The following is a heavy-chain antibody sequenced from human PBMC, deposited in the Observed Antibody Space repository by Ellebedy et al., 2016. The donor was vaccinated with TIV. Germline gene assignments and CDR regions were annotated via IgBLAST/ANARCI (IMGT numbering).Heavy chain of an antibody. CDR3: ASLVRRITGTTLIGHERMDV. D-gene: IGHD1-7*01. J-gene: IGHJ6*02. V-gene: IGHV4-34*01. CDR1: GGSFSGYY. CDR2: INHSGST. Sequence: SETLSLXXAVYGGSFSGYYWSWIRQPPGKGLEWIGEINHSGSTNYNPSLKSRVTISVDTSKNQFTLKLSSVTAADTAVYYCASLVRRITGTTLIGHERMDVWGQGTTVTVSS.